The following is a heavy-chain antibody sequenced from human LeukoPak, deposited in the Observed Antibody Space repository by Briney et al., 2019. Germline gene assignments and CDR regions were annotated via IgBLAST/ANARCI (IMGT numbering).Heavy chain of an antibody. D-gene: IGHD2-15*01. CDR1: GGSFSGYY. J-gene: IGHJ1*01. CDR2: INHSGST. Sequence: SETLSLTCAVYGGSFSGYYWSWIRHPPGKGLEWIGEINHSGSTNYNPSLKSRVTISVDTSKNQFSLKLSSVTAADTAVYYCARGPHCSGGSCYSWAKYFQHWGQGTLVTVSS. CDR3: ARGPHCSGGSCYSWAKYFQH. V-gene: IGHV4-34*01.